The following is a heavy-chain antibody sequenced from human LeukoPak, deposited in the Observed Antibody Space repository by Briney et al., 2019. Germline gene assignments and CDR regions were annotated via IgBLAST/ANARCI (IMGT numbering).Heavy chain of an antibody. CDR1: GDSVSSGGYS. D-gene: IGHD6-13*01. Sequence: SETLSLTCAVSGDSVSSGGYSWSWIRQPPGKGLEWIGYIYHSGSTYYNPSLKSRVTISVDRSKNQFSPKLSSVTAADTAVYYCARSHSSSGQSYFDFWGQGTLVTVSS. CDR2: IYHSGST. V-gene: IGHV4-30-2*01. J-gene: IGHJ4*02. CDR3: ARSHSSSGQSYFDF.